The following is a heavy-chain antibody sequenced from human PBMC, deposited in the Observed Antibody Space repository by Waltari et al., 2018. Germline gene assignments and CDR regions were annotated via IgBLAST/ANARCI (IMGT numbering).Heavy chain of an antibody. D-gene: IGHD1-26*01. CDR3: ARATTEWAPFDAFDI. CDR2: ISSGGSAF. Sequence: QLQLVESGGGLVKPGGSLRLSCAASGFTFSGYYMSWFRQAPGKGLEWVSYISSGGSAFYYADSVEGRFTTSRENAKNSLFLQMNSLRAEDMAVYYCARATTEWAPFDAFDIWGQGTLVTVSS. V-gene: IGHV3-11*04. CDR1: GFTFSGYY. J-gene: IGHJ3*02.